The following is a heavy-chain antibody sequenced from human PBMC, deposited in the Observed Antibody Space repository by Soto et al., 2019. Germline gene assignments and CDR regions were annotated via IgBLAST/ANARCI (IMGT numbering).Heavy chain of an antibody. CDR1: GGSISSSSYY. J-gene: IGHJ5*02. CDR3: ARSKRDIVVVVAATGDWFDP. V-gene: IGHV4-39*01. D-gene: IGHD2-15*01. CDR2: IYYSGST. Sequence: PSETLSLTCTVSGGSISSSSYYWGWIRQPPGKGLEWIGSIYYSGSTYYNPSLKSRVTISVDTSKNQFSLKLSSVTAADTAVYYCARSKRDIVVVVAATGDWFDPWGQGTLVTVSS.